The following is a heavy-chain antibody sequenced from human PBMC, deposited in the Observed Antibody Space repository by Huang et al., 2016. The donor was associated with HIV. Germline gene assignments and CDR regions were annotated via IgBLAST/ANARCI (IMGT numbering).Heavy chain of an antibody. V-gene: IGHV3-49*03. J-gene: IGHJ6*03. CDR3: SPSGDDYFYFYMDV. D-gene: IGHD4-17*01. Sequence: QLVESGGDSVQSGRSLRLSCRGFGFIFYDFEINWFRQCPGKELEWIGFVRSKAFGGASKSAPSVKDRFTVSRDEAKNVAFLQMDNLQVDDTAIYYCSPSGDDYFYFYMDVWGNGTTVIVS. CDR1: GFIFYDFE. CDR2: VRSKAFGGAS.